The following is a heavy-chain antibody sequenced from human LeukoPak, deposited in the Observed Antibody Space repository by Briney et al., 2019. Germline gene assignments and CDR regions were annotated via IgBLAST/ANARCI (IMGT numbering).Heavy chain of an antibody. CDR1: GGSVSSSSYY. D-gene: IGHD2-2*01. V-gene: IGHV4-61*01. Sequence: KPSETLSLTCTVSGGSVSSSSYYWSWIRQPPGKGLEWIGYIYYSGSTNYNPSLKSRVTISVDTSKNQFSLKLSSVTAADTAVYYCARALGYCSSTSCLYHYYYYMDVWGKGTTVTVSS. CDR3: ARALGYCSSTSCLYHYYYYMDV. CDR2: IYYSGST. J-gene: IGHJ6*03.